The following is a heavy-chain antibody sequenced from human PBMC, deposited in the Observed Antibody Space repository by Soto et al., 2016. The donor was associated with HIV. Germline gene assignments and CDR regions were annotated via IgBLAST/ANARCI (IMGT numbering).Heavy chain of an antibody. J-gene: IGHJ3*01. D-gene: IGHD3-10*01. Sequence: QVQLVQSGAEVKQPGASVKVSCKASGYIFTGYFMFWVRQAPGQGLEWIGWINPKIGVTDSAQKFQGRLTMTRDTSISTLYMELSSLISGDTALYYCARGAAGGSGAGNAFDVWGQGTLVTVSS. V-gene: IGHV1-2*02. CDR3: ARGAAGGSGAGNAFDV. CDR1: GYIFTGYF. CDR2: INPKIGVT.